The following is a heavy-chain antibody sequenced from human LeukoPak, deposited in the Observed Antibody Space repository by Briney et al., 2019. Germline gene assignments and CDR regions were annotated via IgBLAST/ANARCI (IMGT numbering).Heavy chain of an antibody. Sequence: GGSLRLSCADSGFTFSSYWMSWVPQAPGNGLEWVANIKQDGSEKYYVDSVKGRFTISRDNAKNSLYLQMNSLRAEDTAVYYCARDNYDILTGYWTDAFDIWGQGTMVTVSS. CDR3: ARDNYDILTGYWTDAFDI. CDR1: GFTFSSYW. CDR2: IKQDGSEK. J-gene: IGHJ3*02. D-gene: IGHD3-9*01. V-gene: IGHV3-7*01.